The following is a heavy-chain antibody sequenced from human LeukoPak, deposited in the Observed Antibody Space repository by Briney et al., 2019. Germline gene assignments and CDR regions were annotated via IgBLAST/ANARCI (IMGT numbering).Heavy chain of an antibody. D-gene: IGHD3-22*01. J-gene: IGHJ4*02. CDR1: GGSISSCNW. V-gene: IGHV4-4*02. CDR2: IYHSGST. CDR3: ARDSNYYDSSGYPSIRYFDY. Sequence: SETLSLTCAVSGGSISSCNWWSWVRQPPGKGLEWIGEIYHSGSTNYNPSLKSRVTISVDKSKNQFSLKLSSVTAADTAVYYCARDSNYYDSSGYPSIRYFDYWGQGTLVTVSS.